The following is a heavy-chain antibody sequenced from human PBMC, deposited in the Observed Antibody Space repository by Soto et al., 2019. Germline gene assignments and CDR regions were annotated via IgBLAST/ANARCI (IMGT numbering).Heavy chain of an antibody. J-gene: IGHJ6*02. D-gene: IGHD2-2*01. CDR2: ISAYTGNT. V-gene: IGHV1-18*01. CDR3: ARWDQLARRYFYFGMDV. Sequence: QVQLVQSGAEVKTPGASVKVSCKASGYTFTSYGIRWVRQAPGQGLEWMGWISAYTGNTNYAQKLQGRVTMTTDTYTSTAYNELRSQRCDDSAGYYCARWDQLARRYFYFGMDVGGHGTTVTVSS. CDR1: GYTFTSYG.